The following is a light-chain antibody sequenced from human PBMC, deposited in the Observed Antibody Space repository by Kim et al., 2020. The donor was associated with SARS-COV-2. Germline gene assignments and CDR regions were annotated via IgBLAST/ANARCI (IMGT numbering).Light chain of an antibody. CDR1: QSISTK. Sequence: EIVMTQSPATLSVSPGERATLSCRASQSISTKSAWYQQKPGQAPRLLIYGASTRATGIPARFSGSGSGTEFTLTISSLQSEYFAVYYCQQYNKWPWTFGQGTKVDIK. CDR2: GAS. J-gene: IGKJ1*01. CDR3: QQYNKWPWT. V-gene: IGKV3-15*01.